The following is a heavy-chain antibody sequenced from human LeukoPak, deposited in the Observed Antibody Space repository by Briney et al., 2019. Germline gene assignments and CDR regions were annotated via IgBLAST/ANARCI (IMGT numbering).Heavy chain of an antibody. D-gene: IGHD6-19*01. CDR3: VRLGGGAGAWYEGRGDFDY. J-gene: IGHJ4*02. V-gene: IGHV5-51*01. CDR2: IYPGDSGR. CDR1: GYSFTTNW. Sequence: GGSLKISCKGSGYSFTTNWIGWVRQMPGEGLEWVAIIYPGDSGRRHSPSFQGQVTISADKSISTAYLQWNSLKASDTATYYCVRLGGGAGAWYEGRGDFDYWGQGTLVTVSS.